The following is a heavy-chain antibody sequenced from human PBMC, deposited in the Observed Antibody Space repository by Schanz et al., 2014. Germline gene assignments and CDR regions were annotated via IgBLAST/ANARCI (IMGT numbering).Heavy chain of an antibody. J-gene: IGHJ3*01. V-gene: IGHV3-NL1*01. D-gene: IGHD5-12*01. CDR3: ARDEGRDGYNLAFDV. CDR2: VYMSAAST. Sequence: QVQLVESGGGVVQPGRSLRLSCAASGFTFSSYGMNWVRQAPGKGLEWVSTVYMSAASTRYADSVKGRFIISRDSSKNTLFLQMNSLRPEDTALYFCARDEGRDGYNLAFDVWGQGTLVTVSS. CDR1: GFTFSSYG.